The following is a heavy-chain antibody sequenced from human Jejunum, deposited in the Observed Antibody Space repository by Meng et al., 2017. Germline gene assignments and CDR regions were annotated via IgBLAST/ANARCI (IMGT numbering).Heavy chain of an antibody. J-gene: IGHJ4*02. D-gene: IGHD3-3*01. V-gene: IGHV3-23*01. CDR1: GFTFSDYA. CDR2: ISGNTNGI. Sequence: GGSLRLSCAASGFTFSDYAMSWVRQAPGKGLEWVSTISGNTNGIWYADSVKGRFTISRDNSKNTLYLQMNSLRAEDTVVYYCARRASGQFLEWLLKYWGQGTLVTVSS. CDR3: ARRASGQFLEWLLKY.